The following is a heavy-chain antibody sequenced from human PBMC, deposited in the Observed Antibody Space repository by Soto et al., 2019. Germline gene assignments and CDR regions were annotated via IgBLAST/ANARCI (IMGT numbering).Heavy chain of an antibody. CDR3: ASAADPTRRARAFDI. J-gene: IGHJ3*02. CDR2: ISSSSSYI. D-gene: IGHD6-6*01. Sequence: PGGSLRLSCAASGFTFSSYSMNWVRQAPGKGLEWVSSISSSSSYIYYADSVKGRFTISRDNAKNSLYLQMNSLRAEDTAVYYCASAADPTRRARAFDIWGQGTMVTASS. V-gene: IGHV3-21*01. CDR1: GFTFSSYS.